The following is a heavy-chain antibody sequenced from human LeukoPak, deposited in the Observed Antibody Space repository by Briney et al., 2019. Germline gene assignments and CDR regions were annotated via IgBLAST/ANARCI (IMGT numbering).Heavy chain of an antibody. CDR2: IYYSGST. CDR3: ARINSHSDNYYYPWFDP. CDR1: GFTFSSYA. J-gene: IGHJ5*02. V-gene: IGHV4-38-2*01. D-gene: IGHD3-22*01. Sequence: PGGSLRLSCAASGFTFSSYAMSWVRQAPGKGLEWIGTIYYSGSTYYNPSLKSRVTISVDSSKNQFFLKLTSVTAADTALYYCARINSHSDNYYYPWFDPWGQGILVTVSS.